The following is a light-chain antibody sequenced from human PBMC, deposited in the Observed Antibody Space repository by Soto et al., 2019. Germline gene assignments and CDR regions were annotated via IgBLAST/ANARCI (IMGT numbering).Light chain of an antibody. CDR2: DVS. CDR1: SIDVGAYNS. CDR3: SSYTSSSSYV. J-gene: IGLJ1*01. Sequence: QSALTQPASVSGSPGQSIAISCTGTSIDVGAYNSVSWYQQYPGKAPKLMIHDVSNRPSGVSDRFSGSKSGNTASLTISGLQAEDEGDYYCSSYTSSSSYVFGSGTKVTVL. V-gene: IGLV2-14*01.